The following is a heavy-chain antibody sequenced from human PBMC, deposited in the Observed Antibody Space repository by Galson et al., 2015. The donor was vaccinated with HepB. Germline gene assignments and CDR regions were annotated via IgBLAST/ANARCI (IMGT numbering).Heavy chain of an antibody. V-gene: IGHV3-23*01. CDR2: ISGSGGST. Sequence: SLRLSCAASGFTFSSYATSWVRQAPGKGLEWVSAISGSGGSTYYADSVKGRFTISRDNSKNTLYLQMNSLRAEDTAVYYCAKDPGYDILTGYLWYFDYWGQGTLVTVSS. J-gene: IGHJ4*02. CDR1: GFTFSSYA. D-gene: IGHD3-9*01. CDR3: AKDPGYDILTGYLWYFDY.